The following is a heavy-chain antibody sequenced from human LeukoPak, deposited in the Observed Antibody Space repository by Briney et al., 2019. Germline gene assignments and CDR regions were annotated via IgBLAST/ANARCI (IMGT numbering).Heavy chain of an antibody. D-gene: IGHD3-16*01. V-gene: IGHV3-23*01. J-gene: IGHJ6*02. Sequence: GGSLRLSCAASGFTFSSYAMSWVRQAPGKGLEWVSAISGSGGSTYYADSVKGRFTISRDNSKNTLYLQMNSLRAEDTAVYYCAKDQEGDFYYYGMDVWGQGTTVTVSS. CDR3: AKDQEGDFYYYGMDV. CDR1: GFTFSSYA. CDR2: ISGSGGST.